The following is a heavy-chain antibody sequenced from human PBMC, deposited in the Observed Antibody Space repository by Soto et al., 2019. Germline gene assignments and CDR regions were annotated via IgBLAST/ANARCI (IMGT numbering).Heavy chain of an antibody. J-gene: IGHJ5*02. CDR1: SYTFTSYG. Sequence: GASVKVSCKGSSYTFTSYGISWVRQAPGQGLEWMGWINTYSGHTKYAQNFQGRVTMTSDTSTSTAYMELTSLRSDDTAVYYCARGNQDTMIVVDNWFDPWGQGTLVTVSS. CDR2: INTYSGHT. V-gene: IGHV1-18*01. CDR3: ARGNQDTMIVVDNWFDP. D-gene: IGHD3-22*01.